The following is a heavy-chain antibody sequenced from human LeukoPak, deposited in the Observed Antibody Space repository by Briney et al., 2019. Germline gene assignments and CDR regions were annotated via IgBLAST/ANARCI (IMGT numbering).Heavy chain of an antibody. D-gene: IGHD2-15*01. J-gene: IGHJ5*02. CDR1: GYSISSGYY. V-gene: IGHV4-38-2*01. CDR2: IYHSGST. Sequence: PSETLSLTCAVSGYSISSGYYWGWIRQPPGKGLEWIGSIYHSGSTYYNPPLKSRVTISVDTSKSQFSLKLSSVTAADTAVYYCARHTKLNCSGGSCYLGWFDPWGQGTLVTVSS. CDR3: ARHTKLNCSGGSCYLGWFDP.